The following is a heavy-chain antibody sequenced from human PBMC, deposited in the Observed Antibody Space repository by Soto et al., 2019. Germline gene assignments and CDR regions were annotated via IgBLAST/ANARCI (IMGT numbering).Heavy chain of an antibody. Sequence: EVQLVESGGGLVQPGGSLRLSCAASGFTVSSKYMTWVRQAPGKGLEWVSLIQSGGTTYYADSVKGRFTISRDTSENTRHLQMDSLRVEDTAVYYCARDDVLCDGGRCYGISFDVWVKGTTVTVSS. J-gene: IGHJ6*04. CDR2: IQSGGTT. D-gene: IGHD2-15*01. V-gene: IGHV3-66*01. CDR1: GFTVSSKY. CDR3: ARDDVLCDGGRCYGISFDV.